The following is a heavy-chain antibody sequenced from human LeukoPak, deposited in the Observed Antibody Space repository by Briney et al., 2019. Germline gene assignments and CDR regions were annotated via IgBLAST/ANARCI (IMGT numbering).Heavy chain of an antibody. CDR1: GFTVSSNY. Sequence: PGGSLRLSCAASGFTVSSNYMSWIRQPPGKGLEWIGEINHSGSTNYNPSLKSRVTISVDTSKNQFSLKLSSVTAADTAVYYCARNTHEYSTLRDRDYWGQGTLVTVSS. CDR2: INHSGST. CDR3: ARNTHEYSTLRDRDY. J-gene: IGHJ4*02. V-gene: IGHV4-34*01. D-gene: IGHD6-6*01.